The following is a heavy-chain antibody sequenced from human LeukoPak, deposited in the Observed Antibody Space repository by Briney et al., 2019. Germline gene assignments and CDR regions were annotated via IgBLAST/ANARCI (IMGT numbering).Heavy chain of an antibody. V-gene: IGHV1-3*01. Sequence: ASVKVSCKASGYTFTSYAMHWVRQAPGQRLEWMGWINAGNGNTKYSQKFQGRVTITRDTSASTAYMELSSLRSEDTAVCYCARAGRRGYYAYWGQGTLVTVSS. CDR2: INAGNGNT. CDR1: GYTFTSYA. CDR3: ARAGRRGYYAY. D-gene: IGHD3-3*01. J-gene: IGHJ4*02.